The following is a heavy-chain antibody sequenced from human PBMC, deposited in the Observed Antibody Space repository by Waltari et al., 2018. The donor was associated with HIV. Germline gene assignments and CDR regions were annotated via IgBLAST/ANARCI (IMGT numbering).Heavy chain of an antibody. Sequence: EGQVQESGGGFIQPGGSLRLSCAASGFSFSRHTMNWVRQVPGKGLEWISYITSGSDVIYYADLVKGRFTISRDNAASSLYLQMNSLRGEDTAVYYCARDFRDFSGNWGFDSWGQGTLVTVSS. CDR2: ITSGSDVI. J-gene: IGHJ4*02. V-gene: IGHV3-48*01. D-gene: IGHD3-10*01. CDR1: GFSFSRHT. CDR3: ARDFRDFSGNWGFDS.